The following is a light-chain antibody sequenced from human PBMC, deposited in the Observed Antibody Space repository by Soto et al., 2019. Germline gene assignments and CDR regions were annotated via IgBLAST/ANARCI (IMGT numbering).Light chain of an antibody. V-gene: IGKV3-11*01. CDR3: QQRSVWTIT. CDR1: QNIGTS. CDR2: DAS. J-gene: IGKJ5*01. Sequence: EIVLTQSTATLSLSPGERATLSCRARQNIGTSLVWSQQKHGQSPRIIIYDASHRATGVPARFSGSVSGTDGTITISGLEEEDGSVYYCQQRSVWTITFGQGTRLEIK.